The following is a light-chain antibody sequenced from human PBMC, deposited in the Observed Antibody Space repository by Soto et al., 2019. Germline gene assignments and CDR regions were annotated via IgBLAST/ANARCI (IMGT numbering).Light chain of an antibody. Sequence: ETVLTQSPGAVSLSPGERATLSCRTSQSVNNNFLAWYQQKPGQAPRLLIHGVFNRASGIPATFSGSGSGTDFTLTISRLAPEDSAVHYCQHEDGLPRTFGQGTKLQI. CDR3: QHEDGLPRT. J-gene: IGKJ2*01. CDR2: GVF. CDR1: QSVNNNF. V-gene: IGKV3-20*01.